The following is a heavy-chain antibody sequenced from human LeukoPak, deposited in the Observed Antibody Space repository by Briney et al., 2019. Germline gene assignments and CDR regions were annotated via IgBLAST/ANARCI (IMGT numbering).Heavy chain of an antibody. CDR1: GFTVSTNF. Sequence: GGSLRLSCAASGFTVSTNFMNWVRQAPGKGLEWVSIMYSGGSTYCADSVKGRFTISRDDSKNTVCLQMNSLRADDTAMYYCARGYCTGTNCLVDYWGQGTLVTVSS. CDR2: MYSGGST. J-gene: IGHJ4*02. V-gene: IGHV3-53*01. CDR3: ARGYCTGTNCLVDY. D-gene: IGHD2-8*02.